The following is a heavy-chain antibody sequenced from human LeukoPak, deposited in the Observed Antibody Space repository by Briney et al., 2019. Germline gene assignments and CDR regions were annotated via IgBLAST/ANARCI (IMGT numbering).Heavy chain of an antibody. CDR1: GFTFSSYG. V-gene: IGHV3-30*02. J-gene: IGHJ4*02. D-gene: IGHD4-17*01. CDR3: AKDRYGDYLPYFDY. Sequence: PGGSLRLSCAASGFTFSSYGMHWVRQAPGKGLEWVAFIRYDGSNKYYADSVKGRFTISRDNSKNTLYLQMNSLRAEDTAVYYCAKDRYGDYLPYFDYWGQGTLVTVSS. CDR2: IRYDGSNK.